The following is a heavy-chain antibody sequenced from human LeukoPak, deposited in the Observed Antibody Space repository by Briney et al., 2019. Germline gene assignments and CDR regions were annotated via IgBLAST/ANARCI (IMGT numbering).Heavy chain of an antibody. D-gene: IGHD6-19*01. CDR2: IYYSGST. CDR1: GGSISSYY. Sequence: PSETLSLTCTVSGGSISSYYWSWIRQPPGKGLEWIGYIYYSGSTNYNPFLKSRVTISVDTSKNQFSLKLSSVTAADTAVYYCAREGRGYSSGWYGKYFDYWGQGTLVTVSS. J-gene: IGHJ4*02. V-gene: IGHV4-59*12. CDR3: AREGRGYSSGWYGKYFDY.